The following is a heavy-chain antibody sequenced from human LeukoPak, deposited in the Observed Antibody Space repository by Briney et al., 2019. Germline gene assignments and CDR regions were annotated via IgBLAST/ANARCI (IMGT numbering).Heavy chain of an antibody. D-gene: IGHD3-10*01. CDR1: GYTFTSYG. Sequence: ASVKVSCKASGYTFTSYGISWVRQAPGQGLEWTGWISAYNGNTNYAQKLQGRVTMTTDTSTSTAYMELRSLRSDDTAVYYCARVLYYGSGSYSPDDYWGQGTLVTVSS. V-gene: IGHV1-18*01. CDR2: ISAYNGNT. CDR3: ARVLYYGSGSYSPDDY. J-gene: IGHJ4*02.